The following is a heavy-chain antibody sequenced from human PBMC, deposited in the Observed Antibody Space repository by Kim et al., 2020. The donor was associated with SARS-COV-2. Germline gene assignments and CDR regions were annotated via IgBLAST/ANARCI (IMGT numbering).Heavy chain of an antibody. V-gene: IGHV3-74*01. Sequence: GGSLRLSCAASGFAFSNNWMHWVRQAPGKGLVWVSRINPDGSNTNYADSVKGRFMLSRDNARNTLYLQMNSLRAEDTAVYYCARGKDRLGWHGDYDYWGQGILVAVSS. D-gene: IGHD4-17*01. J-gene: IGHJ4*02. CDR1: GFAFSNNW. CDR2: INPDGSNT. CDR3: ARGKDRLGWHGDYDY.